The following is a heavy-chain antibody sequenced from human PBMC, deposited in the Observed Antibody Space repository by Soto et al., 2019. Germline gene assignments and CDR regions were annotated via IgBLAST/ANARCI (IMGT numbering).Heavy chain of an antibody. Sequence: EVQLLESGGGLVQPGGSLRLSCAASGFTFSSYAMSWVRQAPGKGLEWVSAISGSGGSTYYADSVKARFTSSRDNSKNTLYLQMNSLRAEDTAVYYCAAGRGEYFYYWGQGTLVTLSA. CDR2: ISGSGGST. CDR1: GFTFSSYA. J-gene: IGHJ4*02. D-gene: IGHD3-16*01. V-gene: IGHV3-23*01. CDR3: AAGRGEYFYY.